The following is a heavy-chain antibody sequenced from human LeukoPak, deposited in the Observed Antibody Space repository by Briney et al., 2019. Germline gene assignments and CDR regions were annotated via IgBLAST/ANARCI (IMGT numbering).Heavy chain of an antibody. D-gene: IGHD3-22*01. Sequence: GGSLRLSCAASGFTFSSYWMHWVRQAPGKGPGWVSHIKSDGSSTSYADSVKGRFTISRDNAKNTLYLQMNSLRAEDTAVYYCARAGYYYDNSGYTRFDYWGQGTLVTVSS. CDR2: IKSDGSST. J-gene: IGHJ4*02. V-gene: IGHV3-74*01. CDR3: ARAGYYYDNSGYTRFDY. CDR1: GFTFSSYW.